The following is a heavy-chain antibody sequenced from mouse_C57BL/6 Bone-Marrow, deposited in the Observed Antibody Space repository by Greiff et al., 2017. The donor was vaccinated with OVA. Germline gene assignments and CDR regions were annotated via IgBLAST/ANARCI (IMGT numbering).Heavy chain of an antibody. Sequence: EVKLVESGPGLVKPSQSLSLTCSVTGYSITSGYYWNWIRQFPGNKLEWMGYISYDGSNNYNPSLKNRISITRDTSKNQFFLKLNSVTTEDTATYYCARDPLSSPFDYWGQGTTLTVSS. D-gene: IGHD1-1*01. J-gene: IGHJ2*01. CDR2: ISYDGSN. V-gene: IGHV3-6*01. CDR3: ARDPLSSPFDY. CDR1: GYSITSGYY.